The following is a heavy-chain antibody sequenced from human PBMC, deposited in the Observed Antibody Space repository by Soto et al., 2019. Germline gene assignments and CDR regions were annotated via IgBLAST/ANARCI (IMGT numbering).Heavy chain of an antibody. J-gene: IGHJ4*02. CDR3: ARAVAVPADFDY. V-gene: IGHV1-3*01. Sequence: ASVKVSCKASGYTFTGYAMHWVRQAPGQRLEWMGWINAGNGNTKYSQKFQGGVTITRDTSASAAYMELSSLSSEDTAVYYCARAVAVPADFDYWGQGTLVTVPQ. CDR2: INAGNGNT. CDR1: GYTFTGYA. D-gene: IGHD6-19*01.